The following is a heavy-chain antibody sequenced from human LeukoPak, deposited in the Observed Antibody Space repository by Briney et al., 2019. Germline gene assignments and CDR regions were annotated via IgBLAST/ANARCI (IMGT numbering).Heavy chain of an antibody. CDR1: GGPIYSYY. V-gene: IGHV4-4*07. D-gene: IGHD6-6*01. Sequence: SETLSLTCTVSGGPIYSYYWSWIRQTAGKGLEWIGRLYPGVSTNYNPSLKSRVTMSVDTSKNQFSLKLSSVTAADTAVYYCAREWGEYSSSSGPRDVWGKGTTVTVSS. CDR3: AREWGEYSSSSGPRDV. CDR2: LYPGVST. J-gene: IGHJ6*04.